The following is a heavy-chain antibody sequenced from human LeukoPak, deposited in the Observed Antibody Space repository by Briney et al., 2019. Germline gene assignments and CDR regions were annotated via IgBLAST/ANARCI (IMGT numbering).Heavy chain of an antibody. Sequence: GGSLRLSCAASGFTFSSYSMNWVRQAPGKGLEWVSSISSSSSYIYYADSVKGRFTISRDNAKNSLYLQMNSLRAEDTAVYYCARDLSGEEGAFDIWGQGTMVTVSS. CDR2: ISSSSSYI. D-gene: IGHD3-16*01. J-gene: IGHJ3*02. CDR1: GFTFSSYS. V-gene: IGHV3-21*01. CDR3: ARDLSGEEGAFDI.